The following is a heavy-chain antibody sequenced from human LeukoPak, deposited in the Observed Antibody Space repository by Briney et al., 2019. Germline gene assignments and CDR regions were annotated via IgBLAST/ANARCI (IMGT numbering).Heavy chain of an antibody. J-gene: IGHJ4*02. CDR1: GFTFSSYA. D-gene: IGHD1-26*01. V-gene: IGHV3-23*01. CDR3: ANIWYSGRYFYFRY. Sequence: GGSLRLSCAASGFTFSSYAMSWVGQAPGKGLEWVSAISGSGGSTYYADSVKGRFTISRDNSKNPLSLEMDNLRAEDTALYYCANIWYSGRYFYFRYWGQGTLVTVSS. CDR2: ISGSGGST.